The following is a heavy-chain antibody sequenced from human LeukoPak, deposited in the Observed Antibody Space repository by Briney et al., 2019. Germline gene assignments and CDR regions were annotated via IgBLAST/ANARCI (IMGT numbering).Heavy chain of an antibody. V-gene: IGHV3-30*04. Sequence: GGSLRLSCAASGFTFSSYAIHWVRQAPGKGLEWVAVISYDGSNKYYADSVKGRFTISRDNSKNTLYLQMNSLRAEDTAVYYCARDYYDILTGYDNWFDPWGQGTLVTVSS. CDR1: GFTFSSYA. CDR3: ARDYYDILTGYDNWFDP. D-gene: IGHD3-9*01. CDR2: ISYDGSNK. J-gene: IGHJ5*02.